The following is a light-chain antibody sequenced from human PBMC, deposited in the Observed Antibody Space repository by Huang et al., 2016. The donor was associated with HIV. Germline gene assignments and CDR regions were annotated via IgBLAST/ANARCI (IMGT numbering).Light chain of an antibody. V-gene: IGKV3-15*01. J-gene: IGKJ1*01. Sequence: EIVMTQSPATLSVSPGERAPLACRASQSVSRNLAWFRQKPGQAPRLLIDGASTRATGIPARFSGSGSGTEFTLTISSLQSEDFAVYYCQQYNNWPRTFGQGTKVEIK. CDR3: QQYNNWPRT. CDR1: QSVSRN. CDR2: GAS.